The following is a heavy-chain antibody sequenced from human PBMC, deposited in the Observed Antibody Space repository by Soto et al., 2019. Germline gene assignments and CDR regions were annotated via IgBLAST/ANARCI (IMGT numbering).Heavy chain of an antibody. Sequence: RATPGNPTQTLTLDCTFPWFPLHTKRKCGSWIRQPPGKALEWLALIDWDDDKYYSTSLKTRLTISKDTSKNQVVLTMTNMDPVDTATYYCARMRHRDGYDWGQGTLVTVSS. CDR3: ARMRHRDGYD. CDR1: WFPLHTKRKC. D-gene: IGHD5-12*01. V-gene: IGHV2-70*01. J-gene: IGHJ4*02. CDR2: IDWDDDK.